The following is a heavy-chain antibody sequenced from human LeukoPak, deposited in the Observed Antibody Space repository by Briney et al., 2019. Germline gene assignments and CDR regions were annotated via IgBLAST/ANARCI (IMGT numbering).Heavy chain of an antibody. J-gene: IGHJ4*02. CDR3: ATIPHSGSYSFDY. CDR1: GDSFSSYW. D-gene: IGHD1-26*01. V-gene: IGHV5-10-1*01. Sequence: GECLKISCQGSGDSFSSYWISWVRQMPGKGLERMGRIDPSTSYTSYGPSFQVHVTISADKSMSTAYLQWSSLKASDTAMYYCATIPHSGSYSFDYWGQGTLVTVSS. CDR2: IDPSTSYT.